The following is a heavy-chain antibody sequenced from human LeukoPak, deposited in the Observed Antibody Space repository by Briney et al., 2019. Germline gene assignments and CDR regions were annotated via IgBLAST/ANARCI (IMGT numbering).Heavy chain of an antibody. D-gene: IGHD6-19*01. CDR2: MNPNSGNK. V-gene: IGHV1-8*01. Sequence: ASVKVSCKASGYSFTNFDINWVRQATGQGLEWMGWMNPNSGNKGYAQKFQGRVSMTMNTSITTAYMELNSLRSEDTAVYYCTRGSSGRRDNWGQGTLVIVSP. CDR3: TRGSSGRRDN. CDR1: GYSFTNFD. J-gene: IGHJ4*02.